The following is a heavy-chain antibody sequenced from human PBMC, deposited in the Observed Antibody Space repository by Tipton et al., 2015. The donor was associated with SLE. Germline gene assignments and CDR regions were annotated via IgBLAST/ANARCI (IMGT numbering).Heavy chain of an antibody. CDR3: ARRLRGSYYFDF. CDR2: IFHSGRT. J-gene: IGHJ4*02. CDR1: GGSISSDY. V-gene: IGHV4-59*08. D-gene: IGHD3-3*01. Sequence: TLSLTCTVSGGSISSDYWTWIRQPPGKGLEWIGYIFHSGRTSYNPSLGSRVTISVDTSKDQFSLKLSSVTAADTAVYYCARRLRGSYYFDFWGQGSLVTVSS.